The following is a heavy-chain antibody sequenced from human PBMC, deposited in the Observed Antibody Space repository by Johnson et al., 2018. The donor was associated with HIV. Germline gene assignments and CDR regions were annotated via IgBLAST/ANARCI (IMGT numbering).Heavy chain of an antibody. CDR1: GFTFSSYA. Sequence: QVQLVESGGGVVQPGGSLRLSCAASGFTFSSYAMHWVRQAPAKGLEWVAFIRYDGSNKYYADSLKGRFTISRDNAKNSLYLQMNSLRAEDTAVYYCARDQDDAFDIWGQGTIVTVSS. V-gene: IGHV3-30*02. CDR2: IRYDGSNK. J-gene: IGHJ3*02. CDR3: ARDQDDAFDI.